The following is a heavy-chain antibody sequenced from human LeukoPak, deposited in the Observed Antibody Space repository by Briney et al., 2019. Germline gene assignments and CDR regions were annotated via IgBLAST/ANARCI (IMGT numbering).Heavy chain of an antibody. CDR3: ARVLVQLWLWDAFDI. CDR2: IKQDGSEK. CDR1: GLTFNNYW. D-gene: IGHD5-18*01. Sequence: PGGSLRLSCAASGLTFNNYWMNWVRQAPGKGLEWVAYIKQDGSEKKYVDSVKGRFTISRDNAKNSLYLQMNSLRAEDTAVYYCARVLVQLWLWDAFDIWGQGTMVTVSS. J-gene: IGHJ3*02. V-gene: IGHV3-7*01.